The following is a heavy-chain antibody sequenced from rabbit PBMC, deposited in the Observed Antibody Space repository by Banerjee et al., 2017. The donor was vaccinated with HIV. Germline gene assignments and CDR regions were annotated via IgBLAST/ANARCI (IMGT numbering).Heavy chain of an antibody. CDR2: ITAGSGSP. CDR1: GFSLSINYV. D-gene: IGHD2-1*01. J-gene: IGHJ4*01. CDR3: ARGTGGGGDGLDL. V-gene: IGHV1S40*01. Sequence: QSLEESGGDLVQPGASLTLTCTASGFSLSINYVMCWVRQAPGKGLEWIGCITAGSGSPYYASWAKGRFTSSKTSSTTVTLQMTSLTAADTATYFCARGTGGGGDGLDLWGPGTLVTVS.